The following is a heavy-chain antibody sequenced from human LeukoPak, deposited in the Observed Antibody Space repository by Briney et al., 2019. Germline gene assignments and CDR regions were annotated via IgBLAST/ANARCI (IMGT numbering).Heavy chain of an antibody. CDR2: ISSSSSTV. V-gene: IGHV3-48*04. Sequence: GGSLRLSCAASGFIFNYYNMNWVRQAPGKGLEWISFISSSSSTVYYADSVKGRFTISRDNAKNSLYLQMNSLRAEDTALYHCARAVGYCSSTSCYSRFDYYYYYMDVWGKGTTVTVSS. CDR1: GFIFNYYN. J-gene: IGHJ6*03. D-gene: IGHD2-2*02. CDR3: ARAVGYCSSTSCYSRFDYYYYYMDV.